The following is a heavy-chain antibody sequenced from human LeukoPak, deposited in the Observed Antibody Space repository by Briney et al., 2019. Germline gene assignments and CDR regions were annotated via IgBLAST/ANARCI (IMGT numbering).Heavy chain of an antibody. CDR3: AKGSAQWELYDY. J-gene: IGHJ4*02. Sequence: PGGSLRLSCAASGFTFNSYAMSWVRQAPGKGLEWVSAIVGDTVTFYTDSVKGRFTISRDNSKNTLYLQMNGLRVEDTAIYYCAKGSAQWELYDYWGQGTLLTVSS. CDR1: GFTFNSYA. CDR2: IVGDTVT. D-gene: IGHD4-23*01. V-gene: IGHV3-23*01.